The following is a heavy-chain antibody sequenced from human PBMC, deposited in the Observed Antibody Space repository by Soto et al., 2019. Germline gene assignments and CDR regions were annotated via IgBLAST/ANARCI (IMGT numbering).Heavy chain of an antibody. D-gene: IGHD2-15*01. Sequence: PGESLKISCNGSGYSFTSYLISWVRQMSGKGLELLGRIDPSDSYTNYSPSFQGHVTISFDKSIIPAYLKWSSLKASHTGIYYCRRHRPSSPNSFDIWSQCKTVPVSS. CDR1: GYSFTSYL. V-gene: IGHV5-10-1*01. CDR2: IDPSDSYT. CDR3: RRHRPSSPNSFDI. J-gene: IGHJ3*02.